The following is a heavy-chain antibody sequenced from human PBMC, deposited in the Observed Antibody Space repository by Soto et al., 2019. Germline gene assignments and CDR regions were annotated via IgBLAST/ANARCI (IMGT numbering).Heavy chain of an antibody. Sequence: PSETLSLTCAVYGGSFSGYYWSWIRQPPGKGLEWIGEINHSGSTNYNPSLKSRVTISVDTSKNQFSLKLSSVTAADTAVYYCARGYGGVVVVAATLNWFDPWGQGTLVTVSS. J-gene: IGHJ5*02. CDR2: INHSGST. D-gene: IGHD2-15*01. V-gene: IGHV4-34*01. CDR1: GGSFSGYY. CDR3: ARGYGGVVVVAATLNWFDP.